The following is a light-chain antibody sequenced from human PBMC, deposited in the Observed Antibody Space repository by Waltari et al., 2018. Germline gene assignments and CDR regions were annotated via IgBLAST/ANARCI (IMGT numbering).Light chain of an antibody. CDR1: QSVSRA. J-gene: IGKJ1*01. CDR3: QHYLRLPVT. CDR2: GAS. Sequence: EIVLTQSPGTLSLSLGERATVSCRASQSVSRALAWYQQKPGQAPILLIYGASTRATGIPDRFSGSGSGTDFSLTISRLEPDDFAVYYCQHYLRLPVTFGQGTTVEI. V-gene: IGKV3-20*01.